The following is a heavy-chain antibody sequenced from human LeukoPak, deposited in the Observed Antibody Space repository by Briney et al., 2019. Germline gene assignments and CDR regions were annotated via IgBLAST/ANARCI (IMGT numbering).Heavy chain of an antibody. CDR2: IIPIFGTA. CDR3: ARELGEEVDWFDP. J-gene: IGHJ5*02. CDR1: GGTFSSYA. Sequence: VASVKVSCKASGGTFSSYAISWVRQAPGQGLEWMGGIIPIFGTANYAQKFQGRVTITADKSTSTAYMELSSLRSEDTAVYYCARELGEEVDWFDPRGQGTLVTVSS. V-gene: IGHV1-69*06. D-gene: IGHD3-16*01.